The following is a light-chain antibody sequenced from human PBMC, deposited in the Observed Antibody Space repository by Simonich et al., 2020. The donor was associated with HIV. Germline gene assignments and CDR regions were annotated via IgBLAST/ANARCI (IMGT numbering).Light chain of an antibody. CDR1: SSDVGGYNY. Sequence: QSALTQPASVSGSPGQSITISCTGTSSDVGGYNYVSWYQQHPGKAPKLMIYDFSKRPSGVSNRFSGSKSGNTASLTISGLKTEDEADYYCQSYDISNHWVFGGGTKLTVL. CDR2: DFS. CDR3: QSYDISNHWV. V-gene: IGLV2-14*01. J-gene: IGLJ3*02.